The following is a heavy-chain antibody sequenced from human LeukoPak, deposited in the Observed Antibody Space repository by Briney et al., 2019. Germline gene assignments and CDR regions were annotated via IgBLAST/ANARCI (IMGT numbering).Heavy chain of an antibody. J-gene: IGHJ4*02. Sequence: PGGSLRLSCAASGFTFSSYEMNWVRQAPGKGLEWVSYISSIGSNIYYADSVKGRFTISRDNAKNSLYLQMNSLRAEDTAVYYCARPSSKRGANYFDYWGQGTLVTVSS. CDR1: GFTFSSYE. V-gene: IGHV3-48*03. CDR2: ISSIGSNI. D-gene: IGHD3-10*01. CDR3: ARPSSKRGANYFDY.